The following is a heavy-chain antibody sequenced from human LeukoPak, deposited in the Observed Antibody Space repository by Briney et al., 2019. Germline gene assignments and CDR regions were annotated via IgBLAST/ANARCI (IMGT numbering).Heavy chain of an antibody. J-gene: IGHJ3*02. CDR2: ISWNSSSI. V-gene: IGHV3-9*03. CDR1: GFTFDDYA. D-gene: IGHD1-7*01. Sequence: GGSLRLSCAVSGFTFDDYAMHWVRQAPGKGLEWVSGISWNSSSIGYADSVKGRFTIYRDNDKNSLYLQMNSLRAEDMALYYCAKDMSGRGSNYFDAFDIWGQGTMVTASS. CDR3: AKDMSGRGSNYFDAFDI.